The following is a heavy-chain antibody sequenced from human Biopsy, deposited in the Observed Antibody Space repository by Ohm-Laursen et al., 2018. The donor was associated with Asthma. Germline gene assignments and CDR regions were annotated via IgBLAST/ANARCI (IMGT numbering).Heavy chain of an antibody. J-gene: IGHJ6*02. Sequence: LRLSCSASGFTFSSYAMRWVRQAPGKGLEWVSAISGSGGSTYYADSVKGRFTISRDNSKNTLYLQMNSLRAEDTAVYYCASYEVVTSILPLDVWGQGTTVTVSS. CDR2: ISGSGGST. V-gene: IGHV3-23*01. CDR1: GFTFSSYA. CDR3: ASYEVVTSILPLDV. D-gene: IGHD2-21*02.